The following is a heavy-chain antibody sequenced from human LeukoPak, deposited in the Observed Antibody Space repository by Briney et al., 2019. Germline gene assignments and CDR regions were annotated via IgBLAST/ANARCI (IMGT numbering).Heavy chain of an antibody. CDR2: IHYTGST. D-gene: IGHD3-10*01. CDR3: ARGGYYGSGDDFRFDP. J-gene: IGHJ5*02. V-gene: IGHV4-59*01. Sequence: SETLSLTCTVSGGSINSYYWSWIRQPPGKGLECIGYIHYTGSTNYNPSLKSRVTISVDTSKNQFSLKLSSVTAADTAIYYCARGGYYGSGDDFRFDPWGQGTLVTVSS. CDR1: GGSINSYY.